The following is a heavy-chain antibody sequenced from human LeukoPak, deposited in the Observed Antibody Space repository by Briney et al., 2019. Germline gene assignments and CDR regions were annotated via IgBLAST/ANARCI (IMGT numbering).Heavy chain of an antibody. D-gene: IGHD3-3*01. Sequence: SETLSLTCTVSGGSVSSYYWSWIRQPPGKGLEWIGYIYYSGSTNYNPSLKSRVTISVDTSKNQFSLRLSSVTAADTAVYYCARLGPHYDFWSGFPRYYYMDVWGKGTTVTVSS. V-gene: IGHV4-59*02. CDR3: ARLGPHYDFWSGFPRYYYMDV. J-gene: IGHJ6*03. CDR2: IYYSGST. CDR1: GGSVSSYY.